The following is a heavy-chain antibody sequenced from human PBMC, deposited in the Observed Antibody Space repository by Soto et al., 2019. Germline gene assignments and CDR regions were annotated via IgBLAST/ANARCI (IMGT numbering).Heavy chain of an antibody. CDR2: ISSSSSYT. J-gene: IGHJ5*02. D-gene: IGHD1-26*01. CDR1: GFTFSDYY. Sequence: QVQLVESGGGLVKPGGSLRLSCAASGFTFSDYYMSWIRQAPGKGLEWVSYISSSSSYTNYADSVKGRFTISRDNAKNSLYLQMNTLRAEDTAVYYCARTPRYSGSYSGAWGDWFDPWGQGTLVTVSS. CDR3: ARTPRYSGSYSGAWGDWFDP. V-gene: IGHV3-11*06.